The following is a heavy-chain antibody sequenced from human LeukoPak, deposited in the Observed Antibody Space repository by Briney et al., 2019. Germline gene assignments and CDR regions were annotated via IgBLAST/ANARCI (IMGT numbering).Heavy chain of an antibody. D-gene: IGHD1-26*01. J-gene: IGHJ5*02. CDR3: ARLRSGSRASWFDP. CDR1: GGSISSSSYY. V-gene: IGHV4-39*01. CDR2: IYYSGST. Sequence: PSETLSLTCTVSGGSISSSSYYWGWIRQPPGKGLEWIGSIYYSGSTYYNPSLKSRVTISVDTSKNQFSLKLSSVTAADTAVYYCARLRSGSRASWFDPWGQGTLVTVSS.